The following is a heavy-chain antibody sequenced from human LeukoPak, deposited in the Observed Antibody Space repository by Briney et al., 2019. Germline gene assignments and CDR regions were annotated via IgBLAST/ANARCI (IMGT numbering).Heavy chain of an antibody. J-gene: IGHJ6*02. V-gene: IGHV3-74*01. CDR1: GFTFSDYG. CDR2: INSDGRTT. CDR3: VRDGCGCDCYYCYGIDV. Sequence: GGSLRVSCTASGFTFSDYGMHWVRQAPGKGLVWVSRINSDGRTTTYADSVKGRFTISRDNSNNTLYLQMNSLRAEDTAVYFCVRDGCGCDCYYCYGIDVWGQGATVTVSS. D-gene: IGHD2-21*02.